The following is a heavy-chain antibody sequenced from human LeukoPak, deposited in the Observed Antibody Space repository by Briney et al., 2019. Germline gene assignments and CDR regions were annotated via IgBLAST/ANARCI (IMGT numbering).Heavy chain of an antibody. CDR1: GFTFSSDA. V-gene: IGHV3-30-3*01. D-gene: IGHD6-13*01. J-gene: IGHJ4*02. CDR2: ISYDGSNK. Sequence: GGSLRLSCAASGFTFSSDAMHWVRQAPGKGLEWVAIISYDGSNKNYADSVKGRFTISRDNSKNTLYLQMNSLRAEDTAVYYCTRAGGGSIAAVDYWGQGSLVTVSS. CDR3: TRAGGGSIAAVDY.